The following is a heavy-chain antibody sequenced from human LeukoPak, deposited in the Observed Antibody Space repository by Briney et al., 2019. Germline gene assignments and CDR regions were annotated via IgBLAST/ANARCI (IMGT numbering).Heavy chain of an antibody. D-gene: IGHD5-18*01. V-gene: IGHV4-39*01. CDR1: GGSISSSSDY. CDR3: ARLHYYYGMDV. CDR2: IDYSGST. Sequence: PSETLSLTCSVSGGSISSSSDYWGWIRQPPGKGLEWIGSIDYSGSTYYNPSLKSRVTISVDTSETQFSLKLSSVTAADTAVYYCARLHYYYGMDVRAQGTTVTVSS. J-gene: IGHJ6*02.